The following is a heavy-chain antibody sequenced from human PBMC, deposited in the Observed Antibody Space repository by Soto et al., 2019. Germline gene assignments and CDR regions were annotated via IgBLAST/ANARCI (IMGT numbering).Heavy chain of an antibody. J-gene: IGHJ6*02. CDR3: ARGTSNWLVRSYGMDV. Sequence: ASVKVPCKASGYTFTGYYMHWVRQAPGQGLEWRGWINPNSGGTNYAQKFQGRVTMTRDTSISTAYMELSRLRSDDTAVYYCARGTSNWLVRSYGMDVWGQGTTVTVSS. V-gene: IGHV1-2*02. CDR2: INPNSGGT. D-gene: IGHD6-19*01. CDR1: GYTFTGYY.